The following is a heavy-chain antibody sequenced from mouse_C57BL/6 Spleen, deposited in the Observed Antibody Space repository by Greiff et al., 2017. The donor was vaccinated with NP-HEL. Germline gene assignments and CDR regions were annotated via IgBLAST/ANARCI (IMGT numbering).Heavy chain of an antibody. Sequence: EVQLVESGPELVKPGASVKIPCKASGYTFTDYNMDWVKQSHGKSLEWIGDINPNNGGTIYNQKFKGKATLTVDKSSSTAYMELRSLTSEDTAVYYCARSRYYGSSLLPDYWGQGTSVTVSS. CDR1: GYTFTDYN. D-gene: IGHD1-1*01. CDR3: ARSRYYGSSLLPDY. CDR2: INPNNGGT. J-gene: IGHJ4*01. V-gene: IGHV1-18*01.